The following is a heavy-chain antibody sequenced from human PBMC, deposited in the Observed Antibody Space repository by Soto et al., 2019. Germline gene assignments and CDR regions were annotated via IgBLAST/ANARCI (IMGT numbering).Heavy chain of an antibody. CDR1: GGSISSYY. D-gene: IGHD3-10*01. J-gene: IGHJ6*03. CDR2: IYYSGST. V-gene: IGHV4-59*01. CDR3: ARDPGRYYGSGRDYYYYMDV. Sequence: SETLSLTCTVSGGSISSYYWSWIRQPPGKGLEWIGYIYYSGSTNYNPSLKSRVTISADTSKNQFSLKLSSATAADTAVYYCARDPGRYYGSGRDYYYYMDVWGKGTTVTVSS.